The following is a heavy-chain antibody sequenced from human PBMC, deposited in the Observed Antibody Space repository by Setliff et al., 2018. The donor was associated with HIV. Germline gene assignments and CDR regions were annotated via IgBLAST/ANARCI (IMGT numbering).Heavy chain of an antibody. J-gene: IGHJ3*01. CDR1: GYIIVGYK. Sequence: ASVKFCKATGYIIVGYKMNWVRQVPGQGLEWIGRISPNNGAAEYAPRFQGRVRMTLDTSISTAYLEIPSLASDDAAVYYCARPRVFDSFDVWGQGTMVTVSS. CDR2: ISPNNGAA. CDR3: ARPRVFDSFDV. V-gene: IGHV1-2*06.